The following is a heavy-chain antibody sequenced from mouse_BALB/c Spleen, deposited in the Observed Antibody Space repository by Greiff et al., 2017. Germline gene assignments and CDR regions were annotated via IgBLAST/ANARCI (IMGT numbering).Heavy chain of an antibody. Sequence: VQLQQSGAELVKPGASVKLSCKASGFNIKDTYMHWVKQRPEQGLEWIGRIDPANGNTKYDPKFQGKATITADTSSNTAYLQLSSLTSEDTAVYYCARGFYYGSPMDYWGQGTSVTVSS. V-gene: IGHV14-3*02. CDR1: GFNIKDTY. CDR2: IDPANGNT. D-gene: IGHD1-1*01. CDR3: ARGFYYGSPMDY. J-gene: IGHJ4*01.